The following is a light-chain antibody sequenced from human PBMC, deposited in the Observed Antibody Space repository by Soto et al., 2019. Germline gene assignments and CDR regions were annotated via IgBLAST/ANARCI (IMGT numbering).Light chain of an antibody. Sequence: DIVMTQSPDSLAVSLGERATINCKSSQSVLYNSDNKNYLAWYQQKPGQPPKLLICWASTRDSGVPDRFSGSGSGADFTLTISSLQAEDVAVYYCQQYYTTLTFGGGTKVEIK. CDR3: QQYYTTLT. CDR1: QSVLYNSDNKNY. J-gene: IGKJ4*01. V-gene: IGKV4-1*01. CDR2: WAS.